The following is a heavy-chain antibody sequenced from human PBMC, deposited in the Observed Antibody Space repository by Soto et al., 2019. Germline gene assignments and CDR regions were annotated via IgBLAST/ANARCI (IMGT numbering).Heavy chain of an antibody. CDR2: ISGSGGST. D-gene: IGHD2-15*01. J-gene: IGHJ6*02. V-gene: IGHV3-23*01. Sequence: PWGSLRLSCAASGFTFISYAMSWFRQAPGKGLEWVSAISGSGGSTYYADSVKGRFTISRDNSKNTLYLQMNSLRAEDTAVYYCAKGRGFLPGMDVWGQGTTVTVS. CDR1: GFTFISYA. CDR3: AKGRGFLPGMDV.